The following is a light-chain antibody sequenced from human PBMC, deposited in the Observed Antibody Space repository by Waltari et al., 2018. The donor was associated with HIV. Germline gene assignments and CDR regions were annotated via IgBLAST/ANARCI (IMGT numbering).Light chain of an antibody. J-gene: IGLJ1*01. CDR3: SSYTSSNYYV. CDR2: DVS. Sequence: QSALTQPASVSGSPGQSITISCTGTSSDVGGYNYVSWYQQHPGKAPKLMIYDVSKRPSGVSSRFSGSKSGNTASRTISGLQAEDEADYYCSSYTSSNYYVFGTGTKVTVL. CDR1: SSDVGGYNY. V-gene: IGLV2-14*01.